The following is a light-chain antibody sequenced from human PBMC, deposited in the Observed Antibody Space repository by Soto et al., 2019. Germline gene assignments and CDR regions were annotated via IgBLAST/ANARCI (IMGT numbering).Light chain of an antibody. CDR1: SSDVGFYDF. J-gene: IGLJ2*01. CDR2: DVN. V-gene: IGLV2-11*01. Sequence: QSVLTQPRSVSGSPGQSVTISCAGSSSDVGFYDFVSWYQLHPGKAPKLMIYDVNNRPSGVPDRFSGSKSGNTASLTISGLQAEDEADYHCCSYAGRYTVVFGGGTKLTVL. CDR3: CSYAGRYTVV.